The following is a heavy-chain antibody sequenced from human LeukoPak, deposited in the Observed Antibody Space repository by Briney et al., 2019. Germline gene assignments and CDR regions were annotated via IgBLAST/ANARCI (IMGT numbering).Heavy chain of an antibody. D-gene: IGHD5-24*01. CDR2: ISSSTSYI. Sequence: GGSLRLSCAASGFTFSSYEMNWVRQAPGKGLEWVSSISSSTSYIYYADSVKGRFTISRDNAKNSLYLQMNSLRAEDTAVYYCARGRDGYKIDAFDIWGQGTMVTVSS. J-gene: IGHJ3*02. V-gene: IGHV3-21*01. CDR3: ARGRDGYKIDAFDI. CDR1: GFTFSSYE.